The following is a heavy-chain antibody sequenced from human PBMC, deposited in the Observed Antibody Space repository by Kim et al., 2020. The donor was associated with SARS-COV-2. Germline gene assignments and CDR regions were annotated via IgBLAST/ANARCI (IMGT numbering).Heavy chain of an antibody. D-gene: IGHD3-10*01. J-gene: IGHJ4*02. CDR2: IDPSDYYT. CDR3: AITDVRITMVRGVKETDY. V-gene: IGHV5-10-1*01. Sequence: GESLKISCKGSGYSFTSYWISWVRQMPGKGLEGMGRIDPSDYYTNYSPSFQGHVTISADKSISPAYLQWSSLRASDTAMYYCAITDVRITMVRGVKETDYWGQGTLVTVSS. CDR1: GYSFTSYW.